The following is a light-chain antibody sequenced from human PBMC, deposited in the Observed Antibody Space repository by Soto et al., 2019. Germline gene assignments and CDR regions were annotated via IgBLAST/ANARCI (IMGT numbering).Light chain of an antibody. CDR2: DVS. CDR3: SSYAGTHIV. CDR1: SSDVGGYDY. J-gene: IGLJ1*01. V-gene: IGLV2-8*01. Sequence: QSVLTQPPSAYGSPGQSVAISCTGTSSDVGGYDYVSWYQQHPGKAPKLMIYDVSKRPSGVPDRFSGSKSGNTASLTVSGLQAEDEADYYCSSYAGTHIVFGTGTKVTVL.